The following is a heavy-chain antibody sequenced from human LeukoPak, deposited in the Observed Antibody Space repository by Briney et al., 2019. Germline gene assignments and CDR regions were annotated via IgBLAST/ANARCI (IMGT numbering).Heavy chain of an antibody. J-gene: IGHJ3*02. CDR2: MNPNSGNT. CDR3: ARDSNGQTGADDPFDI. Sequence: ASVKVSCKASGYTFTNVDINWVRQASGQGLEWMGWMNPNSGNTGYAQNFQGRVTMTRDTSISTAYMELSSLTSEDTAVYYCARDSNGQTGADDPFDIWGQGTIVTVSS. D-gene: IGHD6-19*01. CDR1: GYTFTNVD. V-gene: IGHV1-8*02.